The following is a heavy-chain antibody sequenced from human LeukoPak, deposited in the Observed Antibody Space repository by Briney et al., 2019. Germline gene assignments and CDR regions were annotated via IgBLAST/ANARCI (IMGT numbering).Heavy chain of an antibody. CDR1: DDSITMYY. Sequence: SETLSLTCTVSDDSITMYYWTWIRQPPGKGLEWIGYVDHTGSSKFNPSLNGRVSISRDTSNNFFSLRLRSVTAADTAVYFCARGRVSSSTWYSTYYYFFYMDFWGKGTTVTVSS. J-gene: IGHJ6*03. V-gene: IGHV4-59*01. CDR3: ARGRVSSSTWYSTYYYFFYMDF. CDR2: VDHTGSS. D-gene: IGHD4-11*01.